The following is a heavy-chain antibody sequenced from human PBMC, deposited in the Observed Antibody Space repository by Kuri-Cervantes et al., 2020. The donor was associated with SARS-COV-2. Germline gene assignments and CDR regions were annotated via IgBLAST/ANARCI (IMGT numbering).Heavy chain of an antibody. CDR2: ISAYNGNT. J-gene: IGHJ5*02. D-gene: IGHD3-10*01. V-gene: IGHV1-18*01. CDR1: GYTFTSYG. Sequence: ASVKVSCKASGYTFTSYGISWVRQAPGQGLKWMGWISAYNGNTNYAQKLQGRVTMTTDTSTSTAYMELRSLRSDDTAVYYCATAPGLPSGSINWFDPWGQGTLVTVSS. CDR3: ATAPGLPSGSINWFDP.